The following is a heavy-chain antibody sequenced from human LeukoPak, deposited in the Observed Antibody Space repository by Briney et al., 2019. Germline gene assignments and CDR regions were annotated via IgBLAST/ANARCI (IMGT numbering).Heavy chain of an antibody. D-gene: IGHD3-10*01. J-gene: IGHJ4*02. Sequence: PSETLSLTCTVSGGSISSYYWSWIRQPAGKGLEWIGRIYTSGSTNYNPSLKSRVTMSVDTSKNQFSLKLSSVTAADTAVYYCARRRLWFGELPIDYWGQGTLVTVSS. CDR3: ARRRLWFGELPIDY. CDR1: GGSISSYY. CDR2: IYTSGST. V-gene: IGHV4-4*07.